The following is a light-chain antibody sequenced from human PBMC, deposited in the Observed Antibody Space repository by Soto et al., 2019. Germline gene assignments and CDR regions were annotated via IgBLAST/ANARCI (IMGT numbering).Light chain of an antibody. V-gene: IGKV3-15*01. J-gene: IGKJ4*01. CDR2: DAS. CDR1: QSVTSEF. CDR3: QQYHNWPLT. Sequence: TQSPDILSLSPGDRATLSWGASQSVTSEFLVWYQQKPGQAPRLLIYDASTRATGIPARFSGSGSGTESTLTISSLKSEDFAVYFCQQYHNWPLTFGGGTKVDIK.